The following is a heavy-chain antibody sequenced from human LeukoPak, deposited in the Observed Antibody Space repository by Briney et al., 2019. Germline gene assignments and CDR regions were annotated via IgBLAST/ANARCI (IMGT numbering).Heavy chain of an antibody. CDR1: GGSISGTNW. CDR2: ISLAGQT. D-gene: IGHD1-26*01. Sequence: SDTLSLTCGVSGGSISGTNWWSWVRQPPGQGLEWIGEISLAGQTNYNPSLNGRLTMSLDKSRHKLSLHLTSVTSADTATYFSSRESGPFGPFGYWGQGTLVIVSS. J-gene: IGHJ4*02. V-gene: IGHV4/OR15-8*02. CDR3: SRESGPFGPFGY.